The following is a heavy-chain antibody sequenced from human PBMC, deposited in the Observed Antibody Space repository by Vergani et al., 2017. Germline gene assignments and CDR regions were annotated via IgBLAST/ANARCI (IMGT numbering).Heavy chain of an antibody. CDR3: ARSTAVGAFDI. J-gene: IGHJ3*02. CDR2: IYYSGST. V-gene: IGHV4-59*01. Sequence: QVQLQESGPGLVKPSETLSLTCTVSGGSISSYYWSWIRQPPGKGLEWIGYIYYSGSTNYNPSLKSRVTISVDTSKNQFSLKLSSVTAADTAVYYCARSTAVGAFDIWGQGTMVTVSS. D-gene: IGHD2-2*01. CDR1: GGSISSYY.